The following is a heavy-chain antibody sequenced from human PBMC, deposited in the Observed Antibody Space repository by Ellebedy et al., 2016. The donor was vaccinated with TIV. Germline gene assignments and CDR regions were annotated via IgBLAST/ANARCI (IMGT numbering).Heavy chain of an antibody. J-gene: IGHJ5*02. CDR2: IYHSGNT. Sequence: MPSETLSLTCTVSGYSISRGYYWGWIRQPPGKGLEWIGNIYHSGNTYYNTSLTNRVTISVDTSKNQFSLKLSSVTAADTAVYYCAKDALITTIIGRGGWFDPWGQGTLVTVSS. D-gene: IGHD3-22*01. CDR1: GYSISRGYY. V-gene: IGHV4-38-2*02. CDR3: AKDALITTIIGRGGWFDP.